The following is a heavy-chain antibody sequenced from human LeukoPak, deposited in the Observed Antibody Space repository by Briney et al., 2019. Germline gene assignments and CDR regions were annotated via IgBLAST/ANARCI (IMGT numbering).Heavy chain of an antibody. CDR1: GYSISSGYY. CDR3: AREGGAISDY. J-gene: IGHJ4*02. CDR2: IYHSGST. V-gene: IGHV4-38-2*02. Sequence: PSETLSLTCTVSGYSISSGYYWGWIRQPPVKGLEWIGSIYHSGSTYYNPSLKSRVTISVDTSKNQFSLKLSSVTAADTAVYYCAREGGAISDYWGQGTLVTVSS. D-gene: IGHD3-16*02.